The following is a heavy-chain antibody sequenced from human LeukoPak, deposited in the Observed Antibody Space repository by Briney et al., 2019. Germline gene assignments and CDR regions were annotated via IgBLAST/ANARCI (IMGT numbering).Heavy chain of an antibody. D-gene: IGHD3-10*01. CDR2: IYYSGST. CDR3: ARTSGDSYYYGSGSPKFFDY. Sequence: SETLSLTCTVSGGSISSGGYSWSWIRQHPGKGLGWIGYIYYSGSTYYNPSLKSRVTISVDTSKNQFSLKLSSVTAADTAVYYCARTSGDSYYYGSGSPKFFDYWGQGTPVTVSS. J-gene: IGHJ4*02. V-gene: IGHV4-31*03. CDR1: GGSISSGGYS.